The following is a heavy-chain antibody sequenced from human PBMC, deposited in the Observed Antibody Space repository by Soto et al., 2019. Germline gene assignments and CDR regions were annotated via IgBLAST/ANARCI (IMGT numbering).Heavy chain of an antibody. CDR1: GYTFTSYA. CDR2: INAGNGNT. J-gene: IGHJ1*01. Sequence: ASVKVSCKASGYTFTSYAMHWVRQAPGQRLEWMGWINAGNGNTKYSQKFQGRVTITRDTSASTAYMELSSLRSDDTAVYYCARDRGVLSTYYYDSSGYYLAGVEYFQHWGQGTLVTVSS. D-gene: IGHD3-22*01. V-gene: IGHV1-3*01. CDR3: ARDRGVLSTYYYDSSGYYLAGVEYFQH.